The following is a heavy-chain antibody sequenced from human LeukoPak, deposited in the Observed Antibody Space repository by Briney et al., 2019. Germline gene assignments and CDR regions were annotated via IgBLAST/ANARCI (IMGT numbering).Heavy chain of an antibody. D-gene: IGHD3-22*01. CDR3: ARDNWAYYYDSSGYYVGDAFDI. J-gene: IGHJ3*02. CDR2: IKQDGSEK. V-gene: IGHV3-7*01. CDR1: GFTFSSYW. Sequence: GGSLRLSCAASGFTFSSYWMSWVRQAPGKGLEWVANIKQDGSEKYYVDSVKGRFTISRDNAKNSLYLQMNSLRAEDTAVYYCARDNWAYYYDSSGYYVGDAFDIWGQGTMVTVSS.